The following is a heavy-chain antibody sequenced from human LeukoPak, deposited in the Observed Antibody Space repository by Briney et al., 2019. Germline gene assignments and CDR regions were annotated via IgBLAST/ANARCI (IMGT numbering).Heavy chain of an antibody. CDR3: AKDRGSYSYYFDY. Sequence: GGSLRLSCAASGFTFSSYGMSWVRQAPGKGLEWDSAISGSGGSTYYADSVKGRFTISRGNSKNTLYLQMNSLRAEDTAVYYCAKDRGSYSYYFDYWGQGTLVTVSS. J-gene: IGHJ4*02. CDR2: ISGSGGST. V-gene: IGHV3-23*01. CDR1: GFTFSSYG. D-gene: IGHD1-26*01.